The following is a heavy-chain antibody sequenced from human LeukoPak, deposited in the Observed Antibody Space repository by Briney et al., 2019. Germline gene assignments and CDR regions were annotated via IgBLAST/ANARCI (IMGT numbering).Heavy chain of an antibody. V-gene: IGHV3-30*04. CDR3: VRDNYGGILDF. CDR1: GFTFTRYT. J-gene: IGHJ4*02. D-gene: IGHD2-21*01. Sequence: PGGSLRLSCAASGFTFTRYTMHWVRQAPGKGLEWVAVVLYDGSNKYYADSVKDRFTLSRDNSKNTLSLQMNTLRADDTAVYYCVRDNYGGILDFWGQGTLVTVSS. CDR2: VLYDGSNK.